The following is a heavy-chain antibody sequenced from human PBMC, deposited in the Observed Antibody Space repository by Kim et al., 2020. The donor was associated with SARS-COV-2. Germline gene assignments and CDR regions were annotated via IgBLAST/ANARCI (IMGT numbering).Heavy chain of an antibody. Sequence: NEAQKCQGRVTRTRDTSISTAYMELSRLRSDDTAVYYCARAVPSMLFPDYWGQGTLVTVSS. D-gene: IGHD2-21*01. J-gene: IGHJ4*02. V-gene: IGHV1-2*02. CDR3: ARAVPSMLFPDY.